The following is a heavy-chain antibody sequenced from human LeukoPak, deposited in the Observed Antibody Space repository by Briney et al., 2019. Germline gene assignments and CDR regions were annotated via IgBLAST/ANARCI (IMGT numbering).Heavy chain of an antibody. J-gene: IGHJ4*02. V-gene: IGHV4-38-2*02. CDR3: ARDRLRYFDY. Sequence: SETLTLTCTVSGYSISSGYYWGCIRQPPGKGLEWIGSIYHSGSTYYNPSLKSRVTISVDTSKNQFSLKLSSVTAADTAVYYCARDRLRYFDYWGQGTLVTVSS. CDR2: IYHSGST. CDR1: GYSISSGYY.